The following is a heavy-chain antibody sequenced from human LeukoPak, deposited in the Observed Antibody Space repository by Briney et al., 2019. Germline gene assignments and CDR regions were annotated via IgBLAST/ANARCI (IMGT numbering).Heavy chain of an antibody. CDR2: INPNTGVT. J-gene: IGHJ6*02. V-gene: IGHV1-2*02. CDR3: ARDRTTVTTGYYGMDV. D-gene: IGHD4-17*01. Sequence: ASVKVSCKASGYTFTGYYMHWVRQAPGQGLEWMGWINPNTGVTNYAQRFQGRVTLTRDTSIITAYMELTRLRSDDTAMYYCARDRTTVTTGYYGMDVWGQGTTLTVSS. CDR1: GYTFTGYY.